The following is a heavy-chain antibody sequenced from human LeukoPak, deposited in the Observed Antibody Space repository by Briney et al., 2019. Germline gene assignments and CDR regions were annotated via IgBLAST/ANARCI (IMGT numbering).Heavy chain of an antibody. CDR3: ARDGRGAEVDF. CDR2: IYNSGCT. D-gene: IGHD3-10*01. V-gene: IGHV4-38-2*02. CDR1: GYSISSGYY. Sequence: SETLSLTCAVSGYSISSGYYWGWIRPPPGTGLEWIWSIYNSGCTYYTPSLKSRVTISVDTSKNQFSQKLSSVTAADTAGEYCARDGRGAEVDFWGQGTLVTVSS. J-gene: IGHJ4*02.